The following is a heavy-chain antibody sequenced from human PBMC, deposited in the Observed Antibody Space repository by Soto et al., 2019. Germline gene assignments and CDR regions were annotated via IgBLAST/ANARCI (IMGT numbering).Heavy chain of an antibody. CDR1: GYSFATSG. CDR3: ARAGQYYDSSGYVN. J-gene: IGHJ4*02. CDR2: ISVYNGNT. Sequence: QVKLVQSGTEVKKPGASLKVSCKASGYSFATSGISWVRQAPGQGLEWMGWISVYNGNTNYDQKLHDRVTMTTDTSTTTAYLELRSLRSDDTAAYYCARAGQYYDSSGYVNWGQGTLVTVSS. D-gene: IGHD3-22*01. V-gene: IGHV1-18*01.